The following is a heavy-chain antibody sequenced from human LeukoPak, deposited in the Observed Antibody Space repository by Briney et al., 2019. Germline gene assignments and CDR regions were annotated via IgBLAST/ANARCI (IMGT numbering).Heavy chain of an antibody. D-gene: IGHD7-27*01. CDR2: IYYGGSTT. J-gene: IGHJ4*02. Sequence: SETLSLTCTVSGDSISSFYWSWIRQPPGKGLECIGYIYYGGSTTKYNPSLKSRVTIPIDTSKNQLSLKLNSVTAADTAVYYCARAPHWDRPFDYWGQGTLVTVSS. CDR1: GDSISSFY. CDR3: ARAPHWDRPFDY. V-gene: IGHV4-59*01.